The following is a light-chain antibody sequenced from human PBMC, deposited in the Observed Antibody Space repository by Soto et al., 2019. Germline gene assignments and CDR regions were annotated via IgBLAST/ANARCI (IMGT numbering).Light chain of an antibody. Sequence: QSVLTQPASVSGSPGQSITISCTGTSSDVGGYNYVSWYQQHPGKAPKLMIYEVNNRPSGVSNRFSGSKSGSTASPTISGLQTEDEADCYRSSYTSTSTYVFGTGTKVTVL. CDR2: EVN. V-gene: IGLV2-14*01. CDR1: SSDVGGYNY. CDR3: SSYTSTSTYV. J-gene: IGLJ1*01.